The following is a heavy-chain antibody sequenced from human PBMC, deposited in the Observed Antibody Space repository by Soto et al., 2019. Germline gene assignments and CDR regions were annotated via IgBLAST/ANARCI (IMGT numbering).Heavy chain of an antibody. V-gene: IGHV3-30*03. CDR2: ISYDGSNK. Sequence: PGGSLRLSCAASGFTFSSYGMHWVRQAPGKGLEWVAVISYDGSNKYYADSVKGRFTISRDSSKNTLYLQMNSLRPEDTAVYYCAREGTRGGFLNWLDPWGQGTLVTVSS. CDR3: AREGTRGGFLNWLDP. J-gene: IGHJ5*02. CDR1: GFTFSSYG. D-gene: IGHD3-10*01.